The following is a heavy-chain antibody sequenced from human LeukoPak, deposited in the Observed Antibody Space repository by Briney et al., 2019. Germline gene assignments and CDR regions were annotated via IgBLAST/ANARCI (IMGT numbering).Heavy chain of an antibody. V-gene: IGHV3-15*01. J-gene: IGHJ4*02. CDR1: GFTFSNAW. Sequence: GGSLRLSCAASGFTFSNAWMSWVRQAPGKRLEWVGRIKSKTDGGTTDYAAPVKGRFTISRDDSKNTLYLQMNSLKPEDTAVYYCTTAYYDFWRSAYYFDYWGQGTLVTVSS. CDR3: TTAYYDFWRSAYYFDY. D-gene: IGHD3-3*01. CDR2: IKSKTDGGTT.